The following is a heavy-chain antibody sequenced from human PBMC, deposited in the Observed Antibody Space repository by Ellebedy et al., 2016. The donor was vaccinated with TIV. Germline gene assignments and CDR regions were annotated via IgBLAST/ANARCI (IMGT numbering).Heavy chain of an antibody. J-gene: IGHJ6*02. V-gene: IGHV1-69*13. CDR2: FLPMFGTA. CDR1: GGTFSTYA. Sequence: ASVKVSCKAFGGTFSTYALNWVRQAPGQGLEWIGAFLPMFGTATSALKFQGRVTITADESMTTDYMDLSSLRSEDTAVYYCARVRWATVARGVPFHYGMDVWGQGTTVTVTS. D-gene: IGHD3-10*01. CDR3: ARVRWATVARGVPFHYGMDV.